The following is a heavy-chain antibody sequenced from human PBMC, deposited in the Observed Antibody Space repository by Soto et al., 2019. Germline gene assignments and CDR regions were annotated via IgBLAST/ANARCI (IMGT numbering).Heavy chain of an antibody. D-gene: IGHD3-22*01. CDR2: IYYSGST. CDR3: ARVSTTGYDSSGYQPNSIDY. J-gene: IGHJ4*02. CDR1: GGSISSYY. Sequence: SETLSLTCTVSGGSISSYYWSWIRQPPGKGLEWIGYIYYSGSTNYNPSLKSRVTISVDTSKNQFSLKLSSVTAADTAVYYCARVSTTGYDSSGYQPNSIDYWGQGTLVTVYS. V-gene: IGHV4-59*01.